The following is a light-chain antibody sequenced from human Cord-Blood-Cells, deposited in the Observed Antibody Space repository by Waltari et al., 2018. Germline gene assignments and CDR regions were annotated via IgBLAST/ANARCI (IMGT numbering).Light chain of an antibody. CDR1: QSVSSN. V-gene: IGKV3-15*01. J-gene: IGKJ4*01. CDR2: GAS. Sequence: EIVMTQSPATLSVSPGERATLSCRASQSVSSNLAWYQQKPGQPPRLLIYGASTRATGIPARFSGSGSGTEFTLTISSLQSEDFAVYYCQQYNNWAPLTFGGGTKVEIK. CDR3: QQYNNWAPLT.